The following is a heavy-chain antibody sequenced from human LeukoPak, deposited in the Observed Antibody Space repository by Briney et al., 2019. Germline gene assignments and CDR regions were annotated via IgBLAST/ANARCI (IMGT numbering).Heavy chain of an antibody. CDR1: GFTFSSYA. J-gene: IGHJ4*02. V-gene: IGHV3-30*04. Sequence: GGSLRLSCAASGFTFSSYAMHWVRQAPGKGLEWVAVISYDGSNKYYADSVKGRFTISRDNSKNTLYLQMNSLRAEDTAVYYCARESSVADYFDYWGQGTLLTVSS. D-gene: IGHD6-19*01. CDR2: ISYDGSNK. CDR3: ARESSVADYFDY.